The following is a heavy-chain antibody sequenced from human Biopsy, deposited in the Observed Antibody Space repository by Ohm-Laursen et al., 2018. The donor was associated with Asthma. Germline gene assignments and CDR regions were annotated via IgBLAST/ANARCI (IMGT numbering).Heavy chain of an antibody. Sequence: VTLSLTCCLSSGSGGYMRSGNYYWGWIRQPPGKGLEWIGSIYYSGTTYYNPSLESRVTVSADTSKNQFSLKLTSVTAADTAVYYCVRGSSSWHHGPFHYYYGLDVGGQGTPVTVSS. V-gene: IGHV4-39*01. CDR2: IYYSGTT. J-gene: IGHJ6*02. D-gene: IGHD6-13*01. CDR3: VRGSSSWHHGPFHYYYGLDV. CDR1: GGYMRSGNYY.